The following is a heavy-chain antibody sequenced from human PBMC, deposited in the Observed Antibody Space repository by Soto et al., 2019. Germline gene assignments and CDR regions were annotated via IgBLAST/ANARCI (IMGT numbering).Heavy chain of an antibody. V-gene: IGHV4-59*01. CDR1: GCSIRDYF. J-gene: IGHJ4*02. Sequence: XETLSLTCTVAGCSIRDYFWTWIRQPPGKGLEWIGYIYYSGRTNYNPSLKSRVSISVDTSKNHFSLQLRSVTAADTAVYYCARVGGDDFGDSGGFDYWGQGTQVTVS. D-gene: IGHD4-17*01. CDR3: ARVGGDDFGDSGGFDY. CDR2: IYYSGRT.